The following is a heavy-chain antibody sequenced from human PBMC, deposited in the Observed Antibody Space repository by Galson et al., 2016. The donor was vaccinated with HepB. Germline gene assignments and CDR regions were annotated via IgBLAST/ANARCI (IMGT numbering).Heavy chain of an antibody. CDR2: ISYDGSNK. Sequence: SLRLSCAASGFTFTNYVMHWVRQAPGKGLEWVAVISYDGSNKYYADSVKGRFSISRDNSKNTLYLQMNSLSAEDTAVYYCARDGIGNGFDIWGQGTMVSVSS. J-gene: IGHJ3*02. D-gene: IGHD1-14*01. CDR3: ARDGIGNGFDI. CDR1: GFTFTNYV. V-gene: IGHV3-30*04.